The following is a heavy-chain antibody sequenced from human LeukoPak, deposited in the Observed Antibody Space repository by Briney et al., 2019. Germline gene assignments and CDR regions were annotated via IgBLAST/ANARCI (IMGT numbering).Heavy chain of an antibody. D-gene: IGHD3-10*01. CDR2: ISSDGSTT. Sequence: GGSLTLSCAASGFTFSSYWMHWVRQAPGKGLVWISRISSDGSTTNYADSVKGRFTISRDNAKNSLYLQMNSLRAEDTALYHCAREDDYYGSGMYDYWGQGTLVTVSS. CDR3: AREDDYYGSGMYDY. V-gene: IGHV3-74*01. J-gene: IGHJ4*02. CDR1: GFTFSSYW.